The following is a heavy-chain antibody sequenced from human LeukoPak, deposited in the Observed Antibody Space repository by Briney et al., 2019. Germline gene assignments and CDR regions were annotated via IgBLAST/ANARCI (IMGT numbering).Heavy chain of an antibody. CDR1: GFTLTDY. CDR3: ARAHKSGYPDY. CDR2: IKPNSGGT. D-gene: IGHD3-3*01. V-gene: IGHV1-2*02. Sequence: AASVKVSCKASGFTLTDYIHWVRQDPRQGLQWMGWIKPNSGGTNYAQKFQGRVTMTRDTSISTAYMELSRLRSDDTAVYYCARAHKSGYPDYWGQGTLVTVSS. J-gene: IGHJ4*02.